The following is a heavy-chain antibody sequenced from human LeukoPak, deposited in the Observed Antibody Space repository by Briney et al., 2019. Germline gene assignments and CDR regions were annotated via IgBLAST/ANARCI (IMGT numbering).Heavy chain of an antibody. Sequence: PSETLSLTCTVSGGSISSGSYYWSWIRQPAGKGLEWIGRIYTSGSTNYNPSLKSRVTISVDTSKNQFSLKLSSVTAADTAVYYCARADRVVIAEYYFDYWGQGTLVTVSS. D-gene: IGHD3-3*01. J-gene: IGHJ4*02. CDR1: GGSISSGSYY. CDR3: ARADRVVIAEYYFDY. CDR2: IYTSGST. V-gene: IGHV4-61*02.